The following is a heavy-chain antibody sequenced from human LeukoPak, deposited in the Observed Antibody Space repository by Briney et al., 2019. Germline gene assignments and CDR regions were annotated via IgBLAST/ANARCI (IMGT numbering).Heavy chain of an antibody. CDR3: ARGGSPPEALGDTFDI. V-gene: IGHV3-74*01. CDR1: GFTFSSHW. J-gene: IGHJ3*02. CDR2: IKNDGSPS. Sequence: PGWSLRLSCAASGFTFSSHWMHWVRQAPGKGLVWVSRIKNDGSPSNYADSVKGRFTISRDNAKNTLYLQMNSLRAEDTAVYYCARGGSPPEALGDTFDIWGQGTMVTVSS. D-gene: IGHD1-26*01.